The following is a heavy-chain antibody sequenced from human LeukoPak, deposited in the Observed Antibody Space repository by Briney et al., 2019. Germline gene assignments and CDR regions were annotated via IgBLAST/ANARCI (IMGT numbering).Heavy chain of an antibody. CDR1: GYTFTGYY. CDR2: INPNTGGT. J-gene: IGHJ4*02. D-gene: IGHD3-22*01. CDR3: ATSIGDYYDSSALDY. V-gene: IGHV1-2*02. Sequence: ASVKVSCKASGYTFTGYYIHWVRQAHGQGLEWMGWINPNTGGTNYAQKFQGRVTMTRETSISTANMELSRLRSDDTAVYFCATSIGDYYDSSALDYWGQGTLVTVSS.